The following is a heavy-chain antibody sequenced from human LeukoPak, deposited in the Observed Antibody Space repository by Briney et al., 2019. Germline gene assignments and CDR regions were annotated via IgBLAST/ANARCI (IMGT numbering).Heavy chain of an antibody. CDR2: IKQDGSEK. CDR1: GFTFSSYR. CDR3: VRDFPWSGYYTPPALDY. J-gene: IGHJ4*02. D-gene: IGHD3-3*01. V-gene: IGHV3-7*01. Sequence: GGSLRLSCAASGFTFSSYRMSLVRQAPGKELEWVANIKQDGSEKYYVDSVKGRFTISRDNAKNSLYLQMNSLRAEDTAVYYCVRDFPWSGYYTPPALDYWGQGTLVTVSS.